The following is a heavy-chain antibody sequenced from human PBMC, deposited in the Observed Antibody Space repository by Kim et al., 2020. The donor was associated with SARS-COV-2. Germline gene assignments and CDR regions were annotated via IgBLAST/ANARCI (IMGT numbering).Heavy chain of an antibody. CDR3: ASTWNDDQYYGMDV. D-gene: IGHD1-1*01. J-gene: IGHJ6*02. Sequence: DRVKGRITLSRDNAKNCLYLQMNSLSAEDTAVYYCASTWNDDQYYGMDVWGQGTTVTVSS. V-gene: IGHV3-21*01.